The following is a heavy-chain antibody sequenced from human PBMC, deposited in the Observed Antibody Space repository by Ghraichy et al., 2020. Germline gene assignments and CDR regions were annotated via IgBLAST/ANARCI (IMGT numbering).Heavy chain of an antibody. CDR1: GFTVSSNY. Sequence: GGSLRLSCAASGFTVSSNYMSWVRQAPGKGLEWVSVIYSGGSTYYADSVKGRFTISRDTSKNTLYLQINSLRAEDTAVYYCTRDVVHYGTSGVSWYSDLWGRGTLVTVSS. CDR3: TRDVVHYGTSGVSWYSDL. J-gene: IGHJ2*01. CDR2: IYSGGST. V-gene: IGHV3-53*01. D-gene: IGHD3-22*01.